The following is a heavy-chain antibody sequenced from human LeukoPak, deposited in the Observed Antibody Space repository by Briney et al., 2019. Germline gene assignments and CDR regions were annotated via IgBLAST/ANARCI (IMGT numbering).Heavy chain of an antibody. D-gene: IGHD5-18*01. CDR2: IYYSGST. Sequence: SETLSLTCTVPGGSLSSYYWSWIRQPPGKGLEWIGYIYYSGSTNYNPSPKSRVTISVDTSKNQFSLKLSSVTAADTAVYYCAREGYSSAFDIWGQGTMVTVSS. CDR3: AREGYSSAFDI. CDR1: GGSLSSYY. J-gene: IGHJ3*02. V-gene: IGHV4-59*01.